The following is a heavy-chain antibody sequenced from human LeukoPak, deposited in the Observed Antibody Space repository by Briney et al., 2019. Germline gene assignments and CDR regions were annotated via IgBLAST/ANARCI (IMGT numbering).Heavy chain of an antibody. V-gene: IGHV3-7*01. CDR2: IKLDVSET. J-gene: IGHJ3*02. Sequence: GGSLRLSCAASGFTFSSHWMTWVRQAPGKGLEWVANIKLDVSETFYVDSVRGRFTISRDNTKNSLYLQMDSLRAEDTAVYYCAREGLPDALDIWGQGTMVTVSS. CDR3: AREGLPDALDI. CDR1: GFTFSSHW.